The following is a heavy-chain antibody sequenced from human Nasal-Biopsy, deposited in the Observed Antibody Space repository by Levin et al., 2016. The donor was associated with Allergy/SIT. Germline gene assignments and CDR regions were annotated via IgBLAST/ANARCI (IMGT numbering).Heavy chain of an antibody. Sequence: LSLTCAASGLIFSDYAMSWVRQAPGKELEWVSVIREIDDTQYADSVRGRFTISRDNSNSVLYLQMNSLRVEDTAVYYCATVMAPTFDAFDIWGQGTKVTVS. D-gene: IGHD5-24*01. CDR3: ATVMAPTFDAFDI. J-gene: IGHJ3*02. CDR1: GLIFSDYA. V-gene: IGHV3-23*01. CDR2: IREIDDT.